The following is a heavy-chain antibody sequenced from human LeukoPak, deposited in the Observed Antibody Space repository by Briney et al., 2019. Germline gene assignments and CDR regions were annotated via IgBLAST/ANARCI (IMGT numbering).Heavy chain of an antibody. J-gene: IGHJ4*02. CDR1: GFTFSSYA. CDR3: ARGANAYDSSGPFDY. CDR2: ISYDGSNK. D-gene: IGHD3-22*01. V-gene: IGHV3-30-3*01. Sequence: GGSLRLSCAASGFTFSSYAMHWVRQAPGKGPEWVAVISYDGSNKYYADSVKGRFTISRGNSKNTLYLQMNSLRAEDTAVYYCARGANAYDSSGPFDYWGQGTLVTVSS.